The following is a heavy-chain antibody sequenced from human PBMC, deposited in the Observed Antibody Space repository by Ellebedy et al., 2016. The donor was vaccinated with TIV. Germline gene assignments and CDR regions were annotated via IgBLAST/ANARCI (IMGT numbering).Heavy chain of an antibody. CDR3: ATMRRATRGFDP. CDR1: GGSIGSFY. V-gene: IGHV4-4*08. CDR2: IYNSGST. D-gene: IGHD3-10*01. J-gene: IGHJ5*02. Sequence: SETLSLTXTVSGGSIGSFYWSWIRQHPGKGLEWIGYIYNSGSTKYDPSLKSRLTISLDASRNQFSLRLISVTAADTAMYYCATMRRATRGFDPWGQGTLVTVSS.